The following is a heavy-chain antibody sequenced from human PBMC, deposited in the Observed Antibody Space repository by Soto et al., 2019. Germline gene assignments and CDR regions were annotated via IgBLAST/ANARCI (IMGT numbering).Heavy chain of an antibody. CDR2: ISSTGRTI. V-gene: IGHV3-11*01. CDR1: GFTFSNYY. CDR3: ARSYSSGWEFDY. D-gene: IGHD6-19*01. J-gene: IGHJ4*02. Sequence: GASLRLSCGASGFTFSNYYMSWIRQAPGKGLEWVSYISSTGRTIYYADSVKGRFTVSRDNAQNSLSLKLNSLRVEDTAVYYCARSYSSGWEFDYWGQGTQVTVSS.